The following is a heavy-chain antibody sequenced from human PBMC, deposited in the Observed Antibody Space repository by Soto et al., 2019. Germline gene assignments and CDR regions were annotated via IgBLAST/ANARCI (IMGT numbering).Heavy chain of an antibody. J-gene: IGHJ5*02. V-gene: IGHV4-34*01. D-gene: IGHD3-22*01. CDR2: INHSGGT. Sequence: ETLSLTCAVYGGSFSGYYWSWIRQPPGKGLEWIGEINHSGGTNYNPSLKSRVTISVDTSKNQFSLKLSSVTAADTAVYYCARGRWTYYYDSSGYYSGWFDPWGQGTLVTVSS. CDR1: GGSFSGYY. CDR3: ARGRWTYYYDSSGYYSGWFDP.